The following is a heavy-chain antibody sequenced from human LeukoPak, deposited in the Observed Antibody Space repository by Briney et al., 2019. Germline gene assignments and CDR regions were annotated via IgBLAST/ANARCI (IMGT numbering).Heavy chain of an antibody. CDR2: ICNSGST. CDR1: GGSISSGSYY. J-gene: IGHJ6*03. V-gene: IGHV4-61*02. Sequence: SQNLSLTCTVSGGSISSGSYYWSWIRQPAGKGLEWIGRICNSGSTNYNPSLKSRVTISVDTSKNQFSLKLSSVTAADTAVYHCARAPAGGAAKYYYMDVWGKRTTVTISS. CDR3: ARAPAGGAAKYYYMDV. D-gene: IGHD3-16*01.